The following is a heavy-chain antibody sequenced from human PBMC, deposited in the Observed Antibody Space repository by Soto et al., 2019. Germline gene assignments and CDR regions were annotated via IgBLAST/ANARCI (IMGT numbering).Heavy chain of an antibody. J-gene: IGHJ6*02. D-gene: IGHD3-10*01. CDR2: ISRDGDNM. CDR3: ARPNGESIHYYRGMDV. CDR1: GFTFSDYY. Sequence: QVQLVESGGGLVKPGGSLRLSCAASGFTFSDYYMAWIRQAPGKGLEYVSYISRDGDNMYYADSVKGRFTISRDNAKNSLSLQMNSLRAEDTAVYYCARPNGESIHYYRGMDVWGQGTRVTVSS. V-gene: IGHV3-11*01.